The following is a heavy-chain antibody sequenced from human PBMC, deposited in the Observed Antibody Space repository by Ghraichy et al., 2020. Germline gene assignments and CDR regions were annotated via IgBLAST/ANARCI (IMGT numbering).Heavy chain of an antibody. D-gene: IGHD3-22*01. Sequence: GGSLRLSCAASGFTFSSYAMSWVRQAPGKGLEWVSAISGSGGSTYYADSVKGRFTISRDNSKNTLYLQMNSLRAEDTAVYYCAKDIYYYDSSGPYYYYGMDVWGQGTTVTVSS. V-gene: IGHV3-23*01. CDR3: AKDIYYYDSSGPYYYYGMDV. CDR2: ISGSGGST. CDR1: GFTFSSYA. J-gene: IGHJ6*02.